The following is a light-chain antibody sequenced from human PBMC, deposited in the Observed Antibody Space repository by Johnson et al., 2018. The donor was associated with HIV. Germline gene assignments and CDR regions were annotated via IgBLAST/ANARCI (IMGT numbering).Light chain of an antibody. J-gene: IGLJ1*01. CDR2: ENN. Sequence: VLTQPPSVSAAPGQKVTISCSGSSSNIGNNYVSWYQQLPGTAPKLLIYENNKRPSGIPDRFSGPKSGTSATLGITGLQTGDEADYYCGTWDSSLSSYVFGTGTKVTVL. CDR1: SSNIGNNY. V-gene: IGLV1-51*02. CDR3: GTWDSSLSSYV.